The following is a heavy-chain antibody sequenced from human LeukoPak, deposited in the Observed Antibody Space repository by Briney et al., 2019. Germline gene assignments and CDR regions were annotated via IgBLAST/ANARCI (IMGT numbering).Heavy chain of an antibody. CDR1: GFTFSSYD. CDR3: AKDFYGSGSYGLWSEYYFDY. J-gene: IGHJ4*02. CDR2: ISYDGSNK. V-gene: IGHV3-30*18. Sequence: GGSLRLSCAASGFTFSSYDMHWVRQAPGKGLEWGAVISYDGSNKYYADSVKGRFTISRDNSKNTLYLQMNSLRAEDTAVYYCAKDFYGSGSYGLWSEYYFDYWGQGTLVTVSS. D-gene: IGHD3-10*01.